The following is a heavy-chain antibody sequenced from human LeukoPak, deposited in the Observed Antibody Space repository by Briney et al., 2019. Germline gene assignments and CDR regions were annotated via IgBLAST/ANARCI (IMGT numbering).Heavy chain of an antibody. CDR1: GYTFTGYY. Sequence: ASVKVSCKASGYTFTGYYMHWVRQAPGQGLEWMGWINPNSGGTNYAQKFQGRVTMTRDTSISTAYMELSGLRSDDTAVYYCARDTAEYYDFWSGYFPSLNWFDPWGQGTLVTVSS. J-gene: IGHJ5*02. CDR3: ARDTAEYYDFWSGYFPSLNWFDP. CDR2: INPNSGGT. D-gene: IGHD3-3*01. V-gene: IGHV1-2*02.